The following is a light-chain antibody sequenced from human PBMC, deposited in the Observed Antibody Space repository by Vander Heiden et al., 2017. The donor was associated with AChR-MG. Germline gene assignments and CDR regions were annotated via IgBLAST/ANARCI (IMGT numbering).Light chain of an antibody. CDR3: HQNDSTSTWT. CDR1: QSISSY. Sequence: DIQMTQSPSSLSASVGDRVTITCRASQSISSYLNWYQQKPVKAPKLLIYAASSLQIGVPSRFSGSGSGTDFTLTISSLQPEDFATYYCHQNDSTSTWTFGQGTKVEIK. V-gene: IGKV1-39*01. CDR2: AAS. J-gene: IGKJ1*01.